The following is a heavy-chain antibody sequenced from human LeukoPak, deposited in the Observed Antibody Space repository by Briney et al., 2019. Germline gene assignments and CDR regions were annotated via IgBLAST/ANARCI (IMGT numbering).Heavy chain of an antibody. J-gene: IGHJ4*02. D-gene: IGHD3-22*01. CDR2: ISYSGST. CDR3: ARERTSGYSYYFDY. Sequence: SETLSLTCTAAGVSISSYYWSWIRQPPGKGLEWIGYISYSGSTNYDPSLKSRVTISVDTSKNQFSLKLSSVTAADTAVYYCARERTSGYSYYFDYWGQGTLVTVSS. V-gene: IGHV4-59*01. CDR1: GVSISSYY.